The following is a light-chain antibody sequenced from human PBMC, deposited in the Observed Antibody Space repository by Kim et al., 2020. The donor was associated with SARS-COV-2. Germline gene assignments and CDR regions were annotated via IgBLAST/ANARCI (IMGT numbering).Light chain of an antibody. CDR3: QQYNYWWT. CDR2: SAS. Sequence: EILMTQSPSTLSVSPGDRATFSCRASQSVSSDLAGYQQKPGQAPRLLIYSASTRATGIPPRFSGAGSETEFTLTISSVQSEDFAVYYCQQYNYWWTFGQRTKVESK. J-gene: IGKJ1*01. V-gene: IGKV3-15*01. CDR1: QSVSSD.